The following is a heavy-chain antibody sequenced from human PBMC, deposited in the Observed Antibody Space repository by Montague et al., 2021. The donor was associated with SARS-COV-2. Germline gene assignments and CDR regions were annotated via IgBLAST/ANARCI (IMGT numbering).Heavy chain of an antibody. Sequence: CAISGDSVGINVATCNWDKHSPSLGFQWQGRTYYRPEWYNDYAESVKSRITIDPDTSKHQFSLHLNSVTPEDTAVYYCARIPVGSKYYFDFWGQGILVTVSS. CDR1: GDSVGINVAT. CDR3: ARIPVGSKYYFDF. J-gene: IGHJ4*02. CDR2: TYYRPEWYN. V-gene: IGHV6-1*01. D-gene: IGHD2-2*01.